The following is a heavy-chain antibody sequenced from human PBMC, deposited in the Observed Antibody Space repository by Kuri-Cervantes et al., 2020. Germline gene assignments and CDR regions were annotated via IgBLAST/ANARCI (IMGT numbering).Heavy chain of an antibody. V-gene: IGHV4-34*01. CDR3: ARHLPREYCSSTSCYPPNWFDP. Sequence: SQTLSLTCAVYGGSLSGYYWSWIRQPPGKGLEWIGEINHSGSTNYNPSLKSRVTISVDTSKNQFSLKLSSVTAADTAVYYCARHLPREYCSSTSCYPPNWFDPWGQGTLVTVSS. CDR1: GGSLSGYY. D-gene: IGHD2-2*01. J-gene: IGHJ5*02. CDR2: INHSGST.